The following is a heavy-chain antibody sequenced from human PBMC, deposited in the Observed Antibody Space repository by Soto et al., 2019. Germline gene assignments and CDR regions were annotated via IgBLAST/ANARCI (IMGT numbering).Heavy chain of an antibody. CDR3: ARVWGGAFDI. V-gene: IGHV4-59*01. Sequence: SDKPSLTCTVSAETIRNFYWIWIRQPPGKGLEWIGYIYYSGSTNYNPSLKSRVTISVDTSKNQFSLKLSSVTAADTAVYYCARVWGGAFDIWGQGTMVT. CDR2: IYYSGST. D-gene: IGHD3-10*01. CDR1: AETIRNFY. J-gene: IGHJ3*02.